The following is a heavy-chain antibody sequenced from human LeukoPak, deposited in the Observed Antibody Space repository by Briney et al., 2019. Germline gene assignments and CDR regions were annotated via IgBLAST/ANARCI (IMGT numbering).Heavy chain of an antibody. CDR2: VNPNSGGT. Sequence: ASVKVSCKTSGYTFTGYYMHWVRQAPGQGLEWMGRVNPNSGGTNYTQKFQGWVTMTRDTSISTAYMELNRLRSDDTVVYYCARDRHYGSGSYYFDYWGQGTLVTVSS. CDR3: ARDRHYGSGSYYFDY. V-gene: IGHV1-2*05. J-gene: IGHJ4*02. CDR1: GYTFTGYY. D-gene: IGHD3-10*01.